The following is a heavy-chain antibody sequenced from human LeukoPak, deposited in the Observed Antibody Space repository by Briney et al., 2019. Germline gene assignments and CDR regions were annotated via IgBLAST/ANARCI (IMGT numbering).Heavy chain of an antibody. CDR1: GFTFTSYS. J-gene: IGHJ1*01. Sequence: GGSLRLPCAASGFTFTSYSMNWVRQAPGKGLEWVSSISSSSSYIYYADSVKGRFTISRDNARNSLYLQMNSLRADDTAVYYCARQRVGAFENWGQGTLVAVSS. CDR2: ISSSSSYI. D-gene: IGHD1-26*01. CDR3: ARQRVGAFEN. V-gene: IGHV3-21*01.